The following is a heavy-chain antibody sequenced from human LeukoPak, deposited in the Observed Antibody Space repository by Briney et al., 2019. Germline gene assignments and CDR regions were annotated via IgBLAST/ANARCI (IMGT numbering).Heavy chain of an antibody. CDR1: GFTFSSYS. J-gene: IGHJ4*02. CDR3: ARAKPKNMVRGLIMRRESRYYFDY. CDR2: ISSSSSYI. V-gene: IGHV3-21*04. D-gene: IGHD3-10*01. Sequence: GGSLRLSCAASGFTFSSYSMNWVRQAPGKGLEWVSSISSSSSYIYYADSVKGRFTISRDNAKNSLYLQMNSLRAEDTAVYYCARAKPKNMVRGLIMRRESRYYFDYWGQGTLVTVSS.